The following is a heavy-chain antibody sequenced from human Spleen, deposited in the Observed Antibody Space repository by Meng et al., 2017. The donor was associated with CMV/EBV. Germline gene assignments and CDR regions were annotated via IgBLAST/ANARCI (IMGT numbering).Heavy chain of an antibody. J-gene: IGHJ5*02. CDR2: INPNSGGT. CDR3: ARVYCGGDCSNLNWFDP. D-gene: IGHD2-21*01. Sequence: ASVKVSCKASGYNFTGYYMHWVRQAPGQGLEWMGWINPNSGGTNYAQKFQGRVTMTRDTSISTAYMELSRLRSDDTAVYYCARVYCGGDCSNLNWFDPWGQGTLVTVSS. CDR1: GYNFTGYY. V-gene: IGHV1-2*02.